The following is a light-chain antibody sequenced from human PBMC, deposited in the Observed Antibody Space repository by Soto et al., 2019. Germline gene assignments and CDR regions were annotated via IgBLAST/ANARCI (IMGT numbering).Light chain of an antibody. Sequence: EFVLTQSPGTLSLSPGERATLSCWSSHTFRNNYLAGYQQKPGQAPRLLIYDASNRATGIPARLSGSGSGTDFTLTISSIEPEDFAVDYCQQRSNWSFTFGQGTRLEI. J-gene: IGKJ5*01. V-gene: IGKV3-11*01. CDR1: HTFRNNY. CDR2: DAS. CDR3: QQRSNWSFT.